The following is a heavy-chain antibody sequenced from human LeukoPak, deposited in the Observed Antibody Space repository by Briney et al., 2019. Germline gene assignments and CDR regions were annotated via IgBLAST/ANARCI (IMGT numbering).Heavy chain of an antibody. Sequence: GESLKISCKGSGYSFTSYWIGWVRQMPGKGLEWMRIIYPGDSDTRYSPSFQGQVTISADKSISTAYLQWSSLKASDTAMYYCAREWEDSSGYYTYYFDYWGQGTLVTVSS. V-gene: IGHV5-51*01. D-gene: IGHD3-22*01. CDR2: IYPGDSDT. CDR3: AREWEDSSGYYTYYFDY. J-gene: IGHJ4*02. CDR1: GYSFTSYW.